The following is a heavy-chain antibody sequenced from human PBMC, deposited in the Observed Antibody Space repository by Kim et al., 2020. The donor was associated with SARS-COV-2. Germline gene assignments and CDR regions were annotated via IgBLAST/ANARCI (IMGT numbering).Heavy chain of an antibody. Sequence: GGSLRLSCAASGFTVSSNYMSWVRQAPGKGLEWVSVIYSGGSTYYADSVKGRFTISRDNSKNTLYLQMNSLRAEDTAVYYCARAGRYRCSGGSCYPPYFDYWGQGTLVTVSS. CDR1: GFTVSSNY. CDR3: ARAGRYRCSGGSCYPPYFDY. J-gene: IGHJ4*02. D-gene: IGHD2-15*01. V-gene: IGHV3-53*01. CDR2: IYSGGST.